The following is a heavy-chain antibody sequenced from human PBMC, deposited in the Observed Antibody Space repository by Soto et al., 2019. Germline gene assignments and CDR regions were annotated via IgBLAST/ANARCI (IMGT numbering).Heavy chain of an antibody. CDR3: GREVSSGVSSGHVLGSLDV. CDR2: VIPVFNRT. CDR1: GGMFTGYI. D-gene: IGHD1-26*01. J-gene: IGHJ6*02. V-gene: IGHV1-69*01. Sequence: QVHLVQSGPEVKKPGASVKVSCKASGGMFTGYIIHWVRLVPGQGLEWMGGVIPVFNRTYSAQKFHDRVTFVADESTTTAYLELRRLTVADTATYYCGREVSSGVSSGHVLGSLDVWGQGTTVTVSS.